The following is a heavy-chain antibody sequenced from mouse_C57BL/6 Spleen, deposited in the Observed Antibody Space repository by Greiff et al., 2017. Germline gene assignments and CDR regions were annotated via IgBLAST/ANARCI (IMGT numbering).Heavy chain of an antibody. Sequence: VQLLQSGPELVKPGASVKLSCKASGYTFTSYWMHWVKQRPGQGLEWIGNINPSDGGTNYNEKFKSKATLTVDKSSSTAYMQLSSLTAEDSAVYYCAREGYDLFAYWGQGTLVTVSA. J-gene: IGHJ3*01. CDR1: GYTFTSYW. CDR3: AREGYDLFAY. V-gene: IGHV1-53*01. D-gene: IGHD2-10*02. CDR2: INPSDGGT.